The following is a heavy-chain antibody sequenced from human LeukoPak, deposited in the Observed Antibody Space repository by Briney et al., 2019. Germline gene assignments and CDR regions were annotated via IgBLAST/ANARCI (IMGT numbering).Heavy chain of an antibody. CDR1: GFTFSSYA. J-gene: IGHJ4*02. D-gene: IGHD4-17*01. CDR2: ISGSGGST. CDR3: AKEAAYGDYGVGESDY. V-gene: IGHV3-23*01. Sequence: GGSLRLSCAASGFTFSSYAMSWVRQAPGKGLEWVSAISGSGGSTYYADSVRGRFAISRDNSKNTLYLQMNSLRAEDTAVYYCAKEAAYGDYGVGESDYWGQGTLMTVSS.